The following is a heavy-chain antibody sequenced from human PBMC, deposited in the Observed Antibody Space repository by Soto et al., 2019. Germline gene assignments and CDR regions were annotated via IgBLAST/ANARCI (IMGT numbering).Heavy chain of an antibody. J-gene: IGHJ6*02. Sequence: QVPLVESGGGVVQPGRSLRLSCAASGFTFSSYGMHWVRQAPGKGLEWVAVISYDGSNKYYADSVKGRFTISRDNSKNTLYLQMNSLRAEDTAVYYCAKGTHYYDSTGGGMDVWGQGTTVTVSS. CDR2: ISYDGSNK. CDR3: AKGTHYYDSTGGGMDV. CDR1: GFTFSSYG. V-gene: IGHV3-30*18. D-gene: IGHD3-22*01.